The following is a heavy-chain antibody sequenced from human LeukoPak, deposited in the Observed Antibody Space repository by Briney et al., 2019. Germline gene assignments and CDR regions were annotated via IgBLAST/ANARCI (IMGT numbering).Heavy chain of an antibody. CDR3: ARDEGIYAGYYYGMDV. CDR1: GVSISSYY. V-gene: IGHV4-59*01. D-gene: IGHD2/OR15-2a*01. Sequence: SETLSLTCTGSGVSISSYYWSWIRQPPGKGLEWIGYIYYSGSTNYSPSLKSRVTISVDTSKNQFSLKLSSVTAADTAVYYCARDEGIYAGYYYGMDVWGKGTTVTVSS. CDR2: IYYSGST. J-gene: IGHJ6*04.